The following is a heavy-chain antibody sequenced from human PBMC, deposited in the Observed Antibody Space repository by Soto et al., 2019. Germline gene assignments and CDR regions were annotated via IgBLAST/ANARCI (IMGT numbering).Heavy chain of an antibody. J-gene: IGHJ5*02. CDR1: GYTLTELS. CDR2: FDPEDGET. V-gene: IGHV1-24*01. CDR3: ATEGYCSSTSCYGLASNWFDP. Sequence: ASVKVSCKVSGYTLTELSMHWVRQAPGKGLEWMGGFDPEDGETIYAQKFQGRVTMTEDTSTDTAYMELSSLRSEDTAVYYCATEGYCSSTSCYGLASNWFDPWGQGTLVTVSS. D-gene: IGHD2-2*01.